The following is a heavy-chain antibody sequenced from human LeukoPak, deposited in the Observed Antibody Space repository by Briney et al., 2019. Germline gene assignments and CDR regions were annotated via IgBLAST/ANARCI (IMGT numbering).Heavy chain of an antibody. D-gene: IGHD6-19*01. CDR3: AKGIYSSGWSYFDY. CDR2: LSGSGITT. Sequence: QPGGSLRLSCAASGFTFSNSAMSWVRQAPGKGLEWVSTLSGSGITTYYADSAKGRFTISRDNSKNTLYLQMNSLRAEDTAVYYCAKGIYSSGWSYFDYWGHGTLVTVSS. CDR1: GFTFSNSA. J-gene: IGHJ4*01. V-gene: IGHV3-23*01.